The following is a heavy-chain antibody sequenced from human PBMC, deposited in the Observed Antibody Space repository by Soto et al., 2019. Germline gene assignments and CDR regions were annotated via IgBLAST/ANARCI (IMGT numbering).Heavy chain of an antibody. Sequence: ASVKVSCKASGYTFTSYDINWVRQATGQGLEWMGWMNPNSGNTGYAQKFQGRVTMTRNTSISTAYMELSSLRSEDTAVYYCAIEPSGWYSDAFDIWGQGTMVTVSS. CDR2: MNPNSGNT. V-gene: IGHV1-8*01. J-gene: IGHJ3*02. D-gene: IGHD6-19*01. CDR1: GYTFTSYD. CDR3: AIEPSGWYSDAFDI.